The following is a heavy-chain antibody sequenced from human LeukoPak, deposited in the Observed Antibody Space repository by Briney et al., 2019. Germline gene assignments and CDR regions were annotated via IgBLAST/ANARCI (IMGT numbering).Heavy chain of an antibody. CDR1: GFTFSNAW. D-gene: IGHD3-9*01. J-gene: IGHJ4*02. CDR2: IRSKTDGETI. CDR3: TTDWVLRSFADY. V-gene: IGHV3-15*01. Sequence: GGSLRLSCAASGFTFSNAWMIWVRQAPGKGLEWGGRIRSKTDGETIHYAAPVKGRFTISRDDSKNTLYLQMDSLKTEDTAVYYCTTDWVLRSFADYWGQGTLVTVSS.